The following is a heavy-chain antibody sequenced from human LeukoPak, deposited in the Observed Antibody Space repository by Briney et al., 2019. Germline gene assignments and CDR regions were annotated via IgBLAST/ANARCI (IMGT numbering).Heavy chain of an antibody. V-gene: IGHV3-23*01. D-gene: IGHD3-3*01. CDR1: GFTFSSYA. Sequence: GGSLRLSCAASGFTFSSYAMSWVRQAPGKGLEWVSAISGSGGSTYYADSVKGRFTISRDNSKNTLYLQMNSLRAEDTAVYYCAKEIFGVDDYYYGMDVWGQGTTVTVSS. CDR3: AKEIFGVDDYYYGMDV. CDR2: ISGSGGST. J-gene: IGHJ6*02.